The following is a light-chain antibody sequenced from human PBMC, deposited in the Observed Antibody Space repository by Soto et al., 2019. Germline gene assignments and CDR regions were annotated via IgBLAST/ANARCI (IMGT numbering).Light chain of an antibody. CDR2: EVS. CDR3: RSYSTSSTRV. CDR1: SSDVGAYDF. J-gene: IGLJ1*01. Sequence: QSALTQPASVSGSPGQSIAISCTGTSSDVGAYDFVSWYQQHPDKAPKLMIYEVSHRPSGVSYRFSGSKSVNTATLTISGPQSGAAADYYCRSYSTSSTRVFGTGTKRTVL. V-gene: IGLV2-14*03.